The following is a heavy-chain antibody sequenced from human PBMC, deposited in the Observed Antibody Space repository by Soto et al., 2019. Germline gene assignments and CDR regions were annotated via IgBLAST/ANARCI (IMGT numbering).Heavy chain of an antibody. V-gene: IGHV4-30-4*01. CDR2: IYYSGST. CDR1: GGSISSGDYY. CDR3: ARGRGYSYGWGSRENWFDP. J-gene: IGHJ5*02. D-gene: IGHD5-18*01. Sequence: SETLSLTCTVSGGSISSGDYYWSWIRQPPGKGLEWIGYIYYSGSTYYIPSLKSRVTISVDTSKNQFSLKLSSVTAADTAVYYCARGRGYSYGWGSRENWFDPWGQGTLVTVSS.